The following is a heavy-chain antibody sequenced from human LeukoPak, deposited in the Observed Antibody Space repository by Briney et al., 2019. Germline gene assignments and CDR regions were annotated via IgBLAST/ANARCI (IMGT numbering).Heavy chain of an antibody. CDR1: GYYFTSYY. CDR3: ARQGSGLDY. Sequence: ASVKVSCKASGYYFTSYYLHWVRQAPGQGLEWMGWINPNSGDTHYAQKFQGRVTMTSDTSINTAYMELSRLKSDDTAIYYCARQGSGLDYWGQGTLVTVSS. J-gene: IGHJ4*02. D-gene: IGHD3-10*01. CDR2: INPNSGDT. V-gene: IGHV1-2*02.